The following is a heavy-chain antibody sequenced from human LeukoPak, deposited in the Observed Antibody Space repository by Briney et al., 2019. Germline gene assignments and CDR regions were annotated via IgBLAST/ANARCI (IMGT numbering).Heavy chain of an antibody. V-gene: IGHV4-59*01. D-gene: IGHD3-9*01. CDR2: IYYSGST. J-gene: IGHJ5*02. CDR1: GGSISSYY. Sequence: SETLSLTCTASGGSISSYYWSWIRQPPGKGLEWIGYIYYSGSTNYNPSLKSRVTISVDTSKNQFSLKLSSVTAADTAVYYCARIRSAYDILTGYGFGNNWFDPWGQGTLVTVSS. CDR3: ARIRSAYDILTGYGFGNNWFDP.